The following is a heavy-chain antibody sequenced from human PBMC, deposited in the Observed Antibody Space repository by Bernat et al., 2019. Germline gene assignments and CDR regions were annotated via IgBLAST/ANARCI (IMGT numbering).Heavy chain of an antibody. Sequence: EVQLVESGGGLVQPGGSLKLSCAASGFTFSGSAMHWVRQAPGKGLEWVCRIRSKANSCATAYAASVKGRFTISRDDSMNTAYLQMNSLKTEDTAVYYCTVDDPRPFDYWGQGTLVTVSS. V-gene: IGHV3-73*02. J-gene: IGHJ4*02. CDR1: GFTFSGSA. CDR3: TVDDPRPFDY. CDR2: IRSKANSCAT.